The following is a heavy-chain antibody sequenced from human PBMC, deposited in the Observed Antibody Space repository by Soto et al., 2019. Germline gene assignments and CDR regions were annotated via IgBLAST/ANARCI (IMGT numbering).Heavy chain of an antibody. CDR1: GFTFSSYA. D-gene: IGHD6-13*01. J-gene: IGHJ6*02. CDR3: AKGVYSSSWYRNGMDV. CDR2: ISGSGGST. V-gene: IGHV3-23*01. Sequence: SLRLSCAASGFTFSSYAMSWVRQAPGKGLEWVSAISGSGGSTYYADSVKGRFTISRDNSKNTLYLQMNSLRAEDTAVYYCAKGVYSSSWYRNGMDVWGQGTTVTVSS.